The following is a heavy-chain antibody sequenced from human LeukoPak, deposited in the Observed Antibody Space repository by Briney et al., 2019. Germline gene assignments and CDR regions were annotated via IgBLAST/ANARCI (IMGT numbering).Heavy chain of an antibody. CDR3: ARDEVVYSSSWWD. V-gene: IGHV1-2*06. J-gene: IGHJ4*02. Sequence: ASVKVSCKASGYTFTGYYMHWVRQAPGQGLEWMGRINPNSGGTNYAQKVQGRVTMTRDTSISKAYMELSRLRSDDTAVYYCARDEVVYSSSWWDWGQGTLVTVSS. CDR2: INPNSGGT. CDR1: GYTFTGYY. D-gene: IGHD6-13*01.